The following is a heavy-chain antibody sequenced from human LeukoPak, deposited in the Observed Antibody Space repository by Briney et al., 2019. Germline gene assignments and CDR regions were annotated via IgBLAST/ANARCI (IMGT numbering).Heavy chain of an antibody. CDR2: INPNSGGT. J-gene: IGHJ4*02. CDR1: GYTFTGYY. V-gene: IGHV1-2*02. Sequence: GASVKVSCKASGYTFTGYYMHWVRQAPGQGLEWMGWINPNSGGTNYAQKFQGRVTMTRDTSISTAYMELSSLRSEDTAMYYCARVPLTYSSSWYYFDCWGQGTLVTVSS. CDR3: ARVPLTYSSSWYYFDC. D-gene: IGHD6-13*01.